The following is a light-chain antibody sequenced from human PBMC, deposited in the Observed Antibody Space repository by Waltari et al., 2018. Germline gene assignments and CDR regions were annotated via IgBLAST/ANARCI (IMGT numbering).Light chain of an antibody. CDR2: LDD. J-gene: IGLJ2*01. Sequence: QSVLTQPPSTSGTPGGRVTIPCSGGRSNIGSNTVDWYKQVPGTAPQLLIYLDDQRTSGVPDRFSASKSGTSASLAISGLQSGDEADYYCSTWDDSLNDVLFGGGTRVTVL. CDR1: RSNIGSNT. V-gene: IGLV1-44*01. CDR3: STWDDSLNDVL.